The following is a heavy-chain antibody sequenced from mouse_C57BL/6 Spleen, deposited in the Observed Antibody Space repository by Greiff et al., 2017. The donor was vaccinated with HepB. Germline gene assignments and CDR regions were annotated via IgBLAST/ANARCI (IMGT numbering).Heavy chain of an antibody. V-gene: IGHV1-80*01. Sequence: QVQLQQSGAELVKPGASVKISCKASGYAFSSYWMNWVKQRPGKGLEWIGQIYPGDGDTNYNGKFKGKATLTADKSSSTAYMQLSSLTSEDSAVYFCARDYYGSSFLLYYAMDYWGQGTSVTVSS. CDR2: IYPGDGDT. CDR1: GYAFSSYW. D-gene: IGHD1-1*01. CDR3: ARDYYGSSFLLYYAMDY. J-gene: IGHJ4*01.